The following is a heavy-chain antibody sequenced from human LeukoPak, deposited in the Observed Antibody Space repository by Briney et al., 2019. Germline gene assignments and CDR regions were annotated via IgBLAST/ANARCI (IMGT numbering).Heavy chain of an antibody. CDR1: GYTFTSYA. J-gene: IGHJ4*02. V-gene: IGHV1-3*03. CDR2: INAGNGNT. CDR3: AREGFWSGHYYLDY. Sequence: GASVKVSCKASGYTFTSYAMHWVRQAPGQRLEWMGWINAGNGNTKYSQEFQGRVTITRDTSASTAYMELSSLRSEDMAVYYCAREGFWSGHYYLDYWGQGTLVTVSS. D-gene: IGHD3-3*01.